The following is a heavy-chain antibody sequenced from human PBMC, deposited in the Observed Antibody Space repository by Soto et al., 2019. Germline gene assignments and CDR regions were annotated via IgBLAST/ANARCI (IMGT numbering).Heavy chain of an antibody. CDR1: GFTFSDYA. Sequence: LRLSCAASGFTFSDYAMHWVRQAPGKGLEWVAVVSHDGRNTHYADSVKGRFTISRDSSKNTVPLEMTSLRAEDTADYYCAKGGRQWLVTSDFNYWGQG. J-gene: IGHJ4*02. CDR2: VSHDGRNT. D-gene: IGHD6-19*01. CDR3: AKGGRQWLVTSDFNY. V-gene: IGHV3-30*18.